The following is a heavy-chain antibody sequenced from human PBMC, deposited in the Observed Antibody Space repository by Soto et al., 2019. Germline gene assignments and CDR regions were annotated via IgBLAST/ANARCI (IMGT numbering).Heavy chain of an antibody. V-gene: IGHV3-23*01. Sequence: EVQLLESGGGLVQPGGSLRLSCVASGFTFSIYNMNWVRQAPGKGVEWVSVITGSGDYTNYADSVKGRFTISRDNSKNTLYLQMNSLRAEDTAVYFCARRITSSFDYWGQGTLVTVSS. CDR2: ITGSGDYT. CDR3: ARRITSSFDY. D-gene: IGHD1-20*01. CDR1: GFTFSIYN. J-gene: IGHJ4*02.